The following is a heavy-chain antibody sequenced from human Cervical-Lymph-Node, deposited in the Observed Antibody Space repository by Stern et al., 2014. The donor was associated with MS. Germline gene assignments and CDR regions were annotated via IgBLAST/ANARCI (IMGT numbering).Heavy chain of an antibody. D-gene: IGHD3-16*01. CDR1: GFTFSDYG. CDR2: ISDDGSNK. V-gene: IGHV3-30*18. J-gene: IGHJ4*02. Sequence: VQLVESGGGVVQPGRSLRLSCAASGFTFSDYGVYWVRQAPGKGLEWVALISDDGSNKYYADSVKGRFTISRDDSKSTLYLQMNSLRPEDTAVYYCVKDLYGRSRYGGLSDYWGQGTLVTVSS. CDR3: VKDLYGRSRYGGLSDY.